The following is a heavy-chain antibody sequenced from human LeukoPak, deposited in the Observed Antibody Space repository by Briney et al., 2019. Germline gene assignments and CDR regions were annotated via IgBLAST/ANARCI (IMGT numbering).Heavy chain of an antibody. CDR3: ARGTRGGWFDP. V-gene: IGHV4-34*01. CDR1: GGSFSDYY. J-gene: IGHJ5*02. CDR2: INHSGST. Sequence: SETLSLTCAVYGGSFSDYYWSWIRQPPGKGLEWIGEINHSGSTNYNPSLKSRVTISVDTSKNQFSLKLSSVTAADTAVYYCARGTRGGWFDPWGQGTLVTVSS. D-gene: IGHD3-10*01.